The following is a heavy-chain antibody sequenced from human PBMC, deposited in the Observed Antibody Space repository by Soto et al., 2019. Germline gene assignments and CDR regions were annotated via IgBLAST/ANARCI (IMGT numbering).Heavy chain of an antibody. Sequence: GASVKVSCKASGYTFTSYGISWVRQAPGQGLEWMGWISAYNGNTNYAQKLQGRVTMTTDTSTSTAYMELRSLRSDDTAVYYCARDKLLPTIYYYYGMDVWGQGTTVTVSS. J-gene: IGHJ6*02. V-gene: IGHV1-18*04. D-gene: IGHD2-21*01. CDR3: ARDKLLPTIYYYYGMDV. CDR2: ISAYNGNT. CDR1: GYTFTSYG.